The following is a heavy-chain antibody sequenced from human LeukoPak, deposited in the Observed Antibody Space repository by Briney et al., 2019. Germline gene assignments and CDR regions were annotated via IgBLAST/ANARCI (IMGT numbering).Heavy chain of an antibody. J-gene: IGHJ4*02. D-gene: IGHD1-7*01. CDR1: GESFSGYY. CDR3: ARGRYNWNYTGVGRYYFDY. CDR2: INHSGST. Sequence: TSETLSLTCAVYGESFSGYYWSWIRQPPGKGLEWIGGINHSGSTNYNPSLKSRVTISVDTSKNQFSLKLSSVTAADTAVYYCARGRYNWNYTGVGRYYFDYWGQGTLVTVSS. V-gene: IGHV4-34*01.